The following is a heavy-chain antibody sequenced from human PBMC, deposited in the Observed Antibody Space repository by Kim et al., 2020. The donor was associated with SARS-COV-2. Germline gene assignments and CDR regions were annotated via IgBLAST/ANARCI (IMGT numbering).Heavy chain of an antibody. CDR1: GYTFTSYG. J-gene: IGHJ5*02. CDR3: TRDIVVAGVRFDP. D-gene: IGHD6-19*01. CDR2: ISGNNGDT. V-gene: IGHV1-18*01. Sequence: ASVKVSCKASGYTFTSYGISWVRQAPGQGLEWMGWISGNNGDTKDAQKLQGRVTMTIDTSTNTAYMELRSLRSDDTAVYYCTRDIVVAGVRFDPWGQGTLVTVSS.